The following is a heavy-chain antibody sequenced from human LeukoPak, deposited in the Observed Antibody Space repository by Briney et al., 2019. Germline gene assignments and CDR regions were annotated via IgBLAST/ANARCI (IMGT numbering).Heavy chain of an antibody. CDR2: IYPGDSDT. J-gene: IGHJ6*03. D-gene: IGHD4-11*01. Sequence: GESLKISCKGSGYSFTNYWIGWVRQMPGKGLEWMGIIYPGDSDTRYSPSFQGQVTISADKSINTAYVQWSNLKASDTAMYYCARFPPTEGAYSYMDVWGKGTTVTVSS. CDR3: ARFPPTEGAYSYMDV. V-gene: IGHV5-51*01. CDR1: GYSFTNYW.